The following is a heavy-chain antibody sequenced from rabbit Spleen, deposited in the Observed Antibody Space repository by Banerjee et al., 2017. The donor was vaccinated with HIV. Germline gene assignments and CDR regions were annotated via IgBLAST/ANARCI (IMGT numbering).Heavy chain of an antibody. V-gene: IGHV1S40*01. CDR2: IYTGASGST. J-gene: IGHJ6*01. Sequence: QSLEESGGGLVQPEGSLTLTCTASGFSFSSSYYMCWVRQAPGEGLEWIACIYTGASGSTAYATWPKGRFTVSRTSSTTVTLQLNSLTTADTATYFCARGSATMTMVITGYYLSLWGQGTLVTVS. CDR3: ARGSATMTMVITGYYLSL. CDR1: GFSFSSSYY. D-gene: IGHD2-1*01.